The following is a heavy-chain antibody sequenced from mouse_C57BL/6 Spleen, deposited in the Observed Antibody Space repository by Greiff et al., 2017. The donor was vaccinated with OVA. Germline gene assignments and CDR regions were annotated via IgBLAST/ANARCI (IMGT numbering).Heavy chain of an antibody. CDR1: GYTFTSYW. CDR3: AREGSNYGRYYFDY. J-gene: IGHJ2*01. CDR2: IDPSDSYT. Sequence: VKLQQPGAELVMPGASVKLSCKASGYTFTSYWMHWVKQRPGQGLEWIGEIDPSDSYTNYNQKFKGKSTLTVDKSSSTAYMQLSSLTSEDSAVYYCAREGSNYGRYYFDYWGQGTTLTVSS. D-gene: IGHD2-5*01. V-gene: IGHV1-69*01.